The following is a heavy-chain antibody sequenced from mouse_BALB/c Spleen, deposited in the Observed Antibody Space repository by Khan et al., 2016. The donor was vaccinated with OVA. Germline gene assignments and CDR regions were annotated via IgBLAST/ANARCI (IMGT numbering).Heavy chain of an antibody. Sequence: EVKLEVSGPGLVKPSQSLSLTCTVTGYSITSDYAWNWIRQFPGNKLEWMGYISYSGKTNYNPSLRSRISITRDTSKNQFFLQLNSVTTEDTATYDCARVYGGDFDYWGQGTTLTVSS. CDR2: ISYSGKT. V-gene: IGHV3-2*02. CDR3: ARVYGGDFDY. CDR1: GYSITSDYA. J-gene: IGHJ2*01. D-gene: IGHD1-1*01.